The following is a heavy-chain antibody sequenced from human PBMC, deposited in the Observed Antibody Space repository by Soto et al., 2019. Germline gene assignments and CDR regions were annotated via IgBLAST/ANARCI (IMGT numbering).Heavy chain of an antibody. J-gene: IGHJ4*02. V-gene: IGHV3-23*01. CDR1: GFKFSSYS. CDR3: AKVSSAWYAGFFDL. D-gene: IGHD2-8*01. Sequence: SGFKFSSYSMTWVRQAPGKGLEWDSGLSDSGGSIYYADSVKGRFTISRDNSMNTLYLQMNTLRAEDTAVYYCAKVSSAWYAGFFDLWGQGTLVTVSS. CDR2: LSDSGGSI.